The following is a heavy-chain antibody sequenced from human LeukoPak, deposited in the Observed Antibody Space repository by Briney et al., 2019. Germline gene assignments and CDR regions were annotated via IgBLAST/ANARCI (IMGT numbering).Heavy chain of an antibody. CDR2: ISGSGGST. CDR1: GLTFSSYA. D-gene: IGHD3-3*01. CDR3: AKGAELRFLEWLSNPKYYFDY. Sequence: GASLRLSCAASGLTFSSYAMSWVRQAPGKGLEWVSAISGSGGSTYYADSVKGRFTISRDNSKNTLYLQMNSLRAEDTAVYYCAKGAELRFLEWLSNPKYYFDYWGQGTLVTVSS. J-gene: IGHJ4*02. V-gene: IGHV3-23*01.